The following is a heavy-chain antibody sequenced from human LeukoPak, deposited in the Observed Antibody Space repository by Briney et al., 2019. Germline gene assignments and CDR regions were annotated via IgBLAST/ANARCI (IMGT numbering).Heavy chain of an antibody. CDR1: SGXISSDY. J-gene: IGHJ4*02. D-gene: IGHD2/OR15-2a*01. V-gene: IGHV4-59*01. CDR2: IYYSGTT. Sequence: SETLSLTCTVSSGXISSDYCSWIRQPPGKGLEWIGYIYYSGTTNYNPSLKSRVTMSVDTSKKQFSLRLSSVTAADTAVYYCARSKYYFDYWAQGTLVTVSS. CDR3: ARSKYYFDY.